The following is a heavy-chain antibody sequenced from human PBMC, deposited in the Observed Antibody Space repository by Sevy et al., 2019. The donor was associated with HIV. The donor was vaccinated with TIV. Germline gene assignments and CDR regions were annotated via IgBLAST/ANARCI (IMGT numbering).Heavy chain of an antibody. D-gene: IGHD1-1*01. CDR2: ISYNGGHT. CDR3: ARESGYTVNWSPGDL. J-gene: IGHJ5*02. CDR1: GLTFNSHA. V-gene: IGHV3-30-3*01. Sequence: GGSLRLSCKASGLTFNSHAMHWVRQAPGKGLEWVAVISYNGGHTFYGDSVKGRFIISRDNSKNTLYLEMNSLKVEDTALYYCARESGYTVNWSPGDLWGQGTLVTVSS.